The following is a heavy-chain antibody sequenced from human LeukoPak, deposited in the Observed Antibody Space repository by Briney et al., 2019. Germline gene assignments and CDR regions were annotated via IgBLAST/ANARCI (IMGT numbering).Heavy chain of an antibody. V-gene: IGHV1-46*01. D-gene: IGHD1-1*01. J-gene: IGHJ4*02. CDR2: INPSGGSA. CDR3: ARDKSGTTQGDFDY. CDR1: GYTFTRYY. Sequence: EASVKVSCKASGYTFTRYYMHWVRQAPGQGLEWMGIINPSGGSARYAQKFQGRVTMTRDTSTSTVYMEVSSLRSEDTAVYFCARDKSGTTQGDFDYWARGPCSPSPQ.